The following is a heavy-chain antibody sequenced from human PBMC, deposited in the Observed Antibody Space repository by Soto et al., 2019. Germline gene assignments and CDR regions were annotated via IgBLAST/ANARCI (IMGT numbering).Heavy chain of an antibody. CDR2: IVVGSGNT. J-gene: IGHJ6*02. D-gene: IGHD6-13*01. CDR1: GFTFTSSA. V-gene: IGHV1-58*01. Sequence: SVKVSCKASGFTFTSSAVQWVRQARGQRLEWIGWIVVGSGNTNYAQKFQERVTITRGMSTSTAYMELSSLRSEDTAVYYCAADGHSSSWYDYYYGMDVWGQGTTVTVSS. CDR3: AADGHSSSWYDYYYGMDV.